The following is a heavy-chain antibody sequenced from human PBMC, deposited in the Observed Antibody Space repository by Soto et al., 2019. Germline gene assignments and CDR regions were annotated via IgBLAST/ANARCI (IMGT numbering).Heavy chain of an antibody. D-gene: IGHD2-15*01. Sequence: PGGSLRLSCAASGFTVSSNYMSWVRQAPGKGLEWVSVIYSGGSTYYADSVKGRFTISRHNSKNWLYLQMNSLRAEDTAVYYCASGARWPRSTLDYWGQATLVTVSS. V-gene: IGHV3-53*04. J-gene: IGHJ4*02. CDR1: GFTVSSNY. CDR3: ASGARWPRSTLDY. CDR2: IYSGGST.